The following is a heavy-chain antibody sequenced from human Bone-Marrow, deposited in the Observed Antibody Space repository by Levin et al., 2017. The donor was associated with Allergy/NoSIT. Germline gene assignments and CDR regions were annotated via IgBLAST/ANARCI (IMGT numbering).Heavy chain of an antibody. CDR1: GGSISTSTHY. CDR3: ARHNLVVGPTAISPFAF. CDR2: IYNGETT. D-gene: IGHD2-15*01. V-gene: IGHV4-39*01. J-gene: IGHJ4*02. Sequence: SETLSLTCAVSGGSISTSTHYWGWIRQSPGKGLEWIGSIYNGETTFYNPSLKSRVTVSVDTSRNRVSLKLTSVTAADTAVYYCARHNLVVGPTAISPFAFWGQGFLVAVSS.